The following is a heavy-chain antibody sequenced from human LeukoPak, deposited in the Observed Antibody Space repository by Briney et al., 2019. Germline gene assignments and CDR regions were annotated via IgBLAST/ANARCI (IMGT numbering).Heavy chain of an antibody. CDR2: INSDGSST. Sequence: GGSLRLFCAASRFTFSNYWMHWVSQAPGKGLVWVSRINSDGSSTSYADSVKGRFAISRDNAKNTLYLQMNSLRAEDTAVYYCASFAYSSGWYSWGQGTLVTVSS. CDR3: ASFAYSSGWYS. CDR1: RFTFSNYW. J-gene: IGHJ4*02. V-gene: IGHV3-74*01. D-gene: IGHD6-19*01.